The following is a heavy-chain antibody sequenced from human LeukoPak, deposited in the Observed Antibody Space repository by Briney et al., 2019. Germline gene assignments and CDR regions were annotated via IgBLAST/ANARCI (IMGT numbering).Heavy chain of an antibody. CDR3: ARVPYCSSTSCYAGDYSTKTVFDY. CDR1: GGSISGSSYY. V-gene: IGHV4-39*01. CDR2: IYYSGST. D-gene: IGHD2-2*01. Sequence: SETLSLTCTVSGGSISGSSYYWGWIRQPPGKGLEWIGSIYYSGSTYYNPSLKSRVTISVDTSKNQFSLKLSSVTAADTAVYYCARVPYCSSTSCYAGDYSTKTVFDYWGQGTLVTVSS. J-gene: IGHJ4*02.